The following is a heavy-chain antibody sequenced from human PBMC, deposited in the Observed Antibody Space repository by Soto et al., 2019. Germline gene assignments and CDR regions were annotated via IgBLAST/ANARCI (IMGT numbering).Heavy chain of an antibody. V-gene: IGHV3-15*07. CDR3: TTGSVEGV. CDR2: IKTKTEGGTT. CDR1: GLTISNAW. Sequence: VQLVETGGGFIYPGGSLRLSCAASGLTISNAWMNWVRQAPGKGLEWVGRIKTKTEGGTTDYAAAVKGRFTVSRDDSKNTLYLQMNSLKTEDTAVYYCTTGSVEGVWGQGTTVTVSS. D-gene: IGHD2-15*01. J-gene: IGHJ6*02.